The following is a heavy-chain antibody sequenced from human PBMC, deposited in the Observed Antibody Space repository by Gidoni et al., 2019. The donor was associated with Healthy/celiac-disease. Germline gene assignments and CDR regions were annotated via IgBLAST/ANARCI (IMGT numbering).Heavy chain of an antibody. Sequence: QVQLVESGGGVVPPGRSLRLSCAASGFTFSSYGMPWVRQAPGKGLEWVAVIWYDGSNKYYADSVKGRFTISRDNSKNTLYLQMNSLRAEDTAVYYCARDKRAGTGDYWGQGTLVTVSS. V-gene: IGHV3-33*01. CDR1: GFTFSSYG. CDR3: ARDKRAGTGDY. CDR2: IWYDGSNK. J-gene: IGHJ4*02. D-gene: IGHD3-10*01.